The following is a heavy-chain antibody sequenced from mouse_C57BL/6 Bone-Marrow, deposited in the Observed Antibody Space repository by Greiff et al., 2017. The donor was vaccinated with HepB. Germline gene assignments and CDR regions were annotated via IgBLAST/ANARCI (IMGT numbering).Heavy chain of an antibody. CDR3: TTEGYYYGGYVDV. J-gene: IGHJ1*03. D-gene: IGHD1-1*01. CDR2: IDPENGDT. Sequence: VQLQQSGAELVRPGASVKLSCTASGFNIKDDYMHWVKQRPEQGLEWIGWIDPENGDTEYASKFQGKATITADTSSNTAYLQLSSLTSEDTAVYYGTTEGYYYGGYVDVWGTGTTVTVSS. CDR1: GFNIKDDY. V-gene: IGHV14-4*01.